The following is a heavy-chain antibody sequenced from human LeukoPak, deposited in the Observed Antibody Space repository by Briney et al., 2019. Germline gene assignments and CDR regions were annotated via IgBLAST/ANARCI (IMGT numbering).Heavy chain of an antibody. CDR3: ARDDHSPYYHYAMGV. Sequence: PSETLSLTCTVSGGSISSSSWSWVRQAPGKRLEWIGFIWYSGDTDYNPSLRSRVTISVDTSKNQFSLKLNSVTAADTAVYYCARDDHSPYYHYAMGVWGQGITVTVSS. CDR2: IWYSGDT. D-gene: IGHD4-11*01. CDR1: GGSISSSS. V-gene: IGHV4-59*01. J-gene: IGHJ6*02.